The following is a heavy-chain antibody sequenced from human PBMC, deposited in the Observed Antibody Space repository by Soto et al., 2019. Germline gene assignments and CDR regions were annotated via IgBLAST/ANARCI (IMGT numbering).Heavy chain of an antibody. CDR2: INHSGST. V-gene: IGHV4-34*01. D-gene: IGHD2-8*01. J-gene: IGHJ6*02. Sequence: SETLSLTCAVYGGSFSGYYWSWIRQPPGKGLEWIGEINHSGSTNYNPSLKSRVTISVDTSKNQFSLKLSSVTAADTAVYYCATSLPAAILFRHERGYCTNGVCTNRGYYYYYGMDVWGQGTTVTVSS. CDR1: GGSFSGYY. CDR3: ATSLPAAILFRHERGYCTNGVCTNRGYYYYYGMDV.